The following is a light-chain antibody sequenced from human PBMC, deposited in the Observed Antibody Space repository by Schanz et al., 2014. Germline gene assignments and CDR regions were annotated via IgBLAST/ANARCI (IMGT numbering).Light chain of an antibody. Sequence: QSALTQPASVSGSPGQSITISCTGTSSDIGGRAYVSWYQQRPGKAPQLILYDVNSRPSGVSNRFSGSKSGNTASLTISGLQAEDEAEYHGRSHTAITTPVVFGGGTKLTVL. CDR3: RSHTAITTPVV. CDR2: DVN. V-gene: IGLV2-14*01. J-gene: IGLJ2*01. CDR1: SSDIGGRAY.